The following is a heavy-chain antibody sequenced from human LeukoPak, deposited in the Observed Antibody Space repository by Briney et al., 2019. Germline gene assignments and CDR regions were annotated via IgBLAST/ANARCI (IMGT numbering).Heavy chain of an antibody. Sequence: GGSLRLFCAASGFSFSDHYMDWVRQAPGKGLEWVGRTRNKANSHTTEYAASVKGRFTISRDDSKNSMYLQMNSLKTADTAVYYCSRGTSDYWGQGTLVTVSS. CDR3: SRGTSDY. CDR1: GFSFSDHY. V-gene: IGHV3-72*01. J-gene: IGHJ4*02. D-gene: IGHD1-7*01. CDR2: TRNKANSHTT.